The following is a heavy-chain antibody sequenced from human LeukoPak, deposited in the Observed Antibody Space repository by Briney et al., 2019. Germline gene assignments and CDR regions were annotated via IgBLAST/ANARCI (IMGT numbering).Heavy chain of an antibody. D-gene: IGHD2-2*01. CDR3: ARDRWEPVVVVPAAIAF. J-gene: IGHJ4*02. V-gene: IGHV3-21*01. CDR1: GFTFSSYS. CDR2: ISSSSSHI. Sequence: GGSLRLSCAASGFTFSSYSMNWVRQAPGKGLEWVSSISSSSSHIYYTDSVKGRFTISRNNAKNSLYLQMNSLRAEDTAVYYCARDRWEPVVVVPAAIAFWGQGTLVTVSS.